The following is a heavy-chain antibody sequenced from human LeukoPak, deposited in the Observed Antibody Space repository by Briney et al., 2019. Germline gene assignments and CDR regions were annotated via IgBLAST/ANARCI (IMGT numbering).Heavy chain of an antibody. CDR1: GFTFSSYA. J-gene: IGHJ4*02. Sequence: PGGSLRLSCAASGFTFSSYAMSWVRQAPGKGLDWVSAISGSGGRTYYADSVKGRFTISRDNSKNTLYLQLNSLRAEDTAVYYCAKDTPDDIAVAAPYFDYWGQGTLVTVSS. D-gene: IGHD6-19*01. CDR2: ISGSGGRT. CDR3: AKDTPDDIAVAAPYFDY. V-gene: IGHV3-23*01.